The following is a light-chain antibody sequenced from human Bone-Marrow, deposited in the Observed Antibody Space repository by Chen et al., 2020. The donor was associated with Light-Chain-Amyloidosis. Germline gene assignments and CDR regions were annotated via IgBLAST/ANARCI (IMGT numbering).Light chain of an antibody. V-gene: IGLV2-14*01. CDR2: EVT. J-gene: IGLJ1*01. Sequence: QSALTQPASVSGSPGQSITISCTGTSSDVGGDNHVSWYQQHPDKAPKLMIYEVTNRPSWVPARFSGSKSDNTASLTISVRQTEDEADYFCSSYTITNTLVFGSGTRVTVL. CDR3: SSYTITNTLV. CDR1: SSDVGGDNH.